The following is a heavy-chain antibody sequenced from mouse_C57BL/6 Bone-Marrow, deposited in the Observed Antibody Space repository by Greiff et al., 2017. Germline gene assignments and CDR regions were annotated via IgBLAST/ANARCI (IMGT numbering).Heavy chain of an antibody. CDR2: IDPENGDT. J-gene: IGHJ1*03. CDR3: TTYGSSLWYFDV. CDR1: GFNIKDDY. V-gene: IGHV14-4*01. Sequence: VQLQQSGAELVRPGASVKLSCTASGFNIKDDYMHWVKQRPEQGLEWIGWIDPENGDTEYASKFQGKATITADTSSNTAYLQLSSLTSEDTAVYYCTTYGSSLWYFDVWGTGTTGTVSS. D-gene: IGHD1-1*01.